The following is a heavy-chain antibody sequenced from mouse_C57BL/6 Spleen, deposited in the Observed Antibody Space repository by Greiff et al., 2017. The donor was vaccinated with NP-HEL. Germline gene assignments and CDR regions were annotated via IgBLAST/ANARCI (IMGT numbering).Heavy chain of an antibody. D-gene: IGHD1-1*01. CDR2: ISSGSSTI. Sequence: EVQGVESGGCLVKPGGSLKLSCAASGFTFSDYGMHWVRQAPEKWLEWVAYISSGSSTIYYADTVKGRFTISSDNAKNTMFLQMTSLRSEDTAMFYCARGSSAHWYCDVWSKGTTVTVAS. CDR1: GFTFSDYG. J-gene: IGHJ1*03. CDR3: ARGSSAHWYCDV. V-gene: IGHV5-17*01.